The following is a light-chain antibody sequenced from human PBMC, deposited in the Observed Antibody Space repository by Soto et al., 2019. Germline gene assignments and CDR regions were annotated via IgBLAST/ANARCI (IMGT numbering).Light chain of an antibody. CDR3: QQYSNWPPWT. J-gene: IGKJ1*01. Sequence: IVMTQSPATLSVSPGQRATLSCRASQSVSTNLAWYQQKPGQAPRLLIYGASTRATGIPARFSGSGSWTEFTLTISGLQSDDFAVYYCQQYSNWPPWTFGQGTRVDFK. CDR1: QSVSTN. CDR2: GAS. V-gene: IGKV3D-15*01.